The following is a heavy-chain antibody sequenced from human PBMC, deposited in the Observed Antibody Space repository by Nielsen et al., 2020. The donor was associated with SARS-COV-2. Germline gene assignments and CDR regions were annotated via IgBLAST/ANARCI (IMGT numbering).Heavy chain of an antibody. CDR3: AKDGEGDFWSGPSPLDY. CDR1: GIRFSGSG. J-gene: IGHJ4*02. D-gene: IGHD3-3*01. V-gene: IGHV3-30*18. CDR2: ISYDGSDE. Sequence: GGSLRLSCAVSGIRFSGSGIHWVRQAPGKGLEWVATISYDGSDEHYADSVKGRFTISRDNSKNTLYLQLTSLRADDTAVYFCAKDGEGDFWSGPSPLDYWGQGTLVTVSS.